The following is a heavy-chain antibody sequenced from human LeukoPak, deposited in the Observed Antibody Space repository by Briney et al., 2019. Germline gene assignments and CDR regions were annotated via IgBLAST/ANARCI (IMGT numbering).Heavy chain of an antibody. J-gene: IGHJ4*02. V-gene: IGHV4-39*01. CDR1: GGSISSSSHY. D-gene: IGHD6-13*01. Sequence: PSETLSLTCTVSGGSISSSSHYWDWIRQPPGKGLEWIGGIYYSGSTDYNPSLQSRVTISADTSKNQFSLKLTSVTAADTAVYYCAASHSSSWPFDYWGQGTLVTVSS. CDR3: AASHSSSWPFDY. CDR2: IYYSGST.